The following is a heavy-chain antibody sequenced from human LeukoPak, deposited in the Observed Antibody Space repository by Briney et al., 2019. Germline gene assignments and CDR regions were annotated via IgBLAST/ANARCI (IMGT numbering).Heavy chain of an antibody. V-gene: IGHV3-21*01. D-gene: IGHD4-11*01. J-gene: IGHJ5*02. CDR1: GFTFSSYS. CDR3: ARGAVYSNYDWFDP. Sequence: GGSLRLSCAASGFTFSSYSMNWVRQAPGKGLEWVPSISSSSSYIYYADSLKGRFTISRDNAKNSLYLQMNSLRAEDTAVYYCARGAVYSNYDWFDPWGQGTLVTVSS. CDR2: ISSSSSYI.